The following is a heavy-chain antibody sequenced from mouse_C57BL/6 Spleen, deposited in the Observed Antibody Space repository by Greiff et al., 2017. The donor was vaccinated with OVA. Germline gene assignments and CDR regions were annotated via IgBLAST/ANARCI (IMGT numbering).Heavy chain of an antibody. V-gene: IGHV1-54*01. D-gene: IGHD1-1*01. CDR3: ARTTVVGDGYFDV. Sequence: VQLQQSGAELVRPGTSVKVSCKASGYAFTNYLIEWVKQRPGQGLEWIGVINPGSGGNNYNEKFKGKATLTADKSSSTAYMQLSSLTAEDSAVYVCARTTVVGDGYFDVWGTGTTVTVSS. J-gene: IGHJ1*03. CDR2: INPGSGGN. CDR1: GYAFTNYL.